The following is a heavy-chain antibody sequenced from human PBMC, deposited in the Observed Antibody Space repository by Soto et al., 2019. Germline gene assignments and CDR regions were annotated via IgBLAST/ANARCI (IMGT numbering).Heavy chain of an antibody. Sequence: SETLSLTCTVSGGSISSYYWSWIRQPPGKKLEWIGYIYYSGSTNYNPSLKSRVTISVDTSKNQFSLKLSSVTAADTAVYYCARSRITMVREINWFDPWGQGTLVTVSS. CDR3: ARSRITMVREINWFDP. J-gene: IGHJ5*02. D-gene: IGHD3-10*01. CDR2: IYYSGST. V-gene: IGHV4-59*01. CDR1: GGSISSYY.